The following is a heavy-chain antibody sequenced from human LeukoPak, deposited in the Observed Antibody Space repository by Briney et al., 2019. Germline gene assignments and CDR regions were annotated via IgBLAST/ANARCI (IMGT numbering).Heavy chain of an antibody. CDR3: ARFYDSSGPLHAFDY. V-gene: IGHV3-30*02. J-gene: IGHJ4*02. Sequence: GGSLRLSCAASGFTFSSYGMHWVRQAPGKGLEWVAFIRYDGSNKYYADSVKGRFTISRDNAKNSLYLQMNSLRAEDTAVYYCARFYDSSGPLHAFDYWGQGTLVTVSS. CDR2: IRYDGSNK. CDR1: GFTFSSYG. D-gene: IGHD3-22*01.